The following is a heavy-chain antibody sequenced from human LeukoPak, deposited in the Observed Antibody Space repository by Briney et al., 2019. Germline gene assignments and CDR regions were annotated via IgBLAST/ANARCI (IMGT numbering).Heavy chain of an antibody. J-gene: IGHJ4*02. CDR2: FNPSRGDT. V-gene: IGHV1-2*02. CDR3: ARENSIRGLDY. CDR1: GYTFIYYH. Sequence: GASVKVSCKASGYTFIYYHIHWVRQAPGQGLEWMGWFNPSRGDTNFAQKFQGRVTMTRDTSISTGYMELNWLTSDDAAVYYCARENSIRGLDYWGQGTLVTVSS. D-gene: IGHD3-22*01.